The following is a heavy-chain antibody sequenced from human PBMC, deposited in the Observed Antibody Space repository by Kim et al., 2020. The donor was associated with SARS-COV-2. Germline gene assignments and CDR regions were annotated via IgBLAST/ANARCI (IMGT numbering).Heavy chain of an antibody. V-gene: IGHV4-39*01. CDR3: ARYGGYVGYFDY. J-gene: IGHJ4*02. D-gene: IGHD5-12*01. Sequence: YYNPSLTSRVTISVDTSKNQFSLKLSSVTAADTAVYYCARYGGYVGYFDYWGQGTLVTVSS.